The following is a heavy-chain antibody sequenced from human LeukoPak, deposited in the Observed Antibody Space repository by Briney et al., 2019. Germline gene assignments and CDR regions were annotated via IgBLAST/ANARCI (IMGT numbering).Heavy chain of an antibody. J-gene: IGHJ4*02. D-gene: IGHD3-3*01. V-gene: IGHV1-18*01. Sequence: ASVKVSCKASGYTFISYGISWVRQAPGQGLEWMGWISAYNGNTNYAQKLQGRVTMTTDTSTSTAYMELRSLRSDDTAVYYCARYVRSSYDFWSGYHPFDYWGQGTLVTVSS. CDR2: ISAYNGNT. CDR1: GYTFISYG. CDR3: ARYVRSSYDFWSGYHPFDY.